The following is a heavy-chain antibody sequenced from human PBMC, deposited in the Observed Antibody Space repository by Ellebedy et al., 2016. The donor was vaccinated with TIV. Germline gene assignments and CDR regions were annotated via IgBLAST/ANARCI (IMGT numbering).Heavy chain of an antibody. CDR3: VGFGVFNL. CDR1: GFSFSNFW. J-gene: IGHJ5*02. Sequence: GESLKISCAAWGFSFSNFWMSWVRQAPGKGLEWVAHIKTDGSETYYVDSVKGRFTISRENAKNALFLQMDGLRVDYSDVYYCVGFGVFNLWGQGTPVTVSS. V-gene: IGHV3-7*01. CDR2: IKTDGSET. D-gene: IGHD3-3*01.